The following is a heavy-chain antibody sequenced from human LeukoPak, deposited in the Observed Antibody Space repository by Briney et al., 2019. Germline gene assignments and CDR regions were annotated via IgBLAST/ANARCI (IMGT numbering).Heavy chain of an antibody. CDR3: ARDEYYYDSSGYYGY. D-gene: IGHD3-22*01. J-gene: IGHJ4*02. CDR2: IYTSGST. CDR1: GGSISSYY. V-gene: IGHV4-4*07. Sequence: SETLSLTCTVSGGSISSYYWSWIRQPAGQGLEWIGRIYTSGSTNYNPSLKSRVTMSVDTSKNQFSLKLSSVTAADTAVYYCARDEYYYDSSGYYGYWGQGTLVTVSS.